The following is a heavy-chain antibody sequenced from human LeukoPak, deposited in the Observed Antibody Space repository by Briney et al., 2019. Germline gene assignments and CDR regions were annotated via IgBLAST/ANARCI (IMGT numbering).Heavy chain of an antibody. V-gene: IGHV4-4*09. J-gene: IGHJ6*03. D-gene: IGHD3-22*01. Sequence: SETLSLTCTVSGGSISSYYWSWIRQPPGKGLEWIGYIYTSGSTNYNPSLNSRVTISVDTSKNQFALKLSSVTAADTAVYYCARTLGYYDSSGSRYYYYYMDVWGKGTTVTVSS. CDR1: GGSISSYY. CDR3: ARTLGYYDSSGSRYYYYYMDV. CDR2: IYTSGST.